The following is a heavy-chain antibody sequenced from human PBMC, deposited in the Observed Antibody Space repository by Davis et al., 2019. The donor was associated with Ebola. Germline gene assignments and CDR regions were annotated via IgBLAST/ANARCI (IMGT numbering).Heavy chain of an antibody. CDR2: ISASGATT. Sequence: GGSLRLSCAASGFTFSSYAMSWVRQAPGKGLEWVSAISASGATTYYADSVEGRFTISRDNSKDTLYLQMNSLRADDTAVYYCAKAGYYFDSSGYFDYWGQGTLVTVSS. CDR1: GFTFSSYA. V-gene: IGHV3-23*01. J-gene: IGHJ4*02. D-gene: IGHD3-22*01. CDR3: AKAGYYFDSSGYFDY.